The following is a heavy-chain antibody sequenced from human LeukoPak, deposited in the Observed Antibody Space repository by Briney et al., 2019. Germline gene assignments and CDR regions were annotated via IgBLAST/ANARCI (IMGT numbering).Heavy chain of an antibody. Sequence: ASVTVSCKASGYTFTGYYMHWVGQAPGQGLEWMGWINPKSGGTNYAQKFQGRVTITRDTSISTAYMELSRLTSDDTAVYYCARDPGGRRDGYNFYYYYGMDVWGQGTTVTVSS. J-gene: IGHJ6*02. CDR1: GYTFTGYY. D-gene: IGHD5-24*01. CDR3: ARDPGGRRDGYNFYYYYGMDV. CDR2: INPKSGGT. V-gene: IGHV1-2*02.